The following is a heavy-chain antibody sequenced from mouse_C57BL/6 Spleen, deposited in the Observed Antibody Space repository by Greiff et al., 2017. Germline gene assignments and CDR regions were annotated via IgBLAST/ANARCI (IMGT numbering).Heavy chain of an antibody. CDR1: GFTFSSYA. CDR2: ISDGGSYT. J-gene: IGHJ2*01. D-gene: IGHD2-4*01. CDR3: ARDRYYDYDGGFDY. Sequence: EVQRVESGGGLVKPGGSLKLSCAASGFTFSSYAMSWVRQTPEKRLEWVATISDGGSYTYYPDNVKGRFTISRDNAKNNLYLQMSHLKSEDTAMYYCARDRYYDYDGGFDYWGQGTTLTVSS. V-gene: IGHV5-4*01.